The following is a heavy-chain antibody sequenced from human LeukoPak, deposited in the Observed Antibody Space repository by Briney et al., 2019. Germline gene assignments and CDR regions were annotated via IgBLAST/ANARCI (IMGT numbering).Heavy chain of an antibody. CDR3: ARGSSSMAASGTWIYYYYYMDV. D-gene: IGHD6-13*01. CDR1: GYTFISYD. J-gene: IGHJ6*03. Sequence: ASVKVSCKASGYTFISYDINWVRQATGQGLEWMGWISTHHGNTNYAQRFQGRVTMTTDTSTNTAYMELRSLRSDDTAVYYCARGSSSMAASGTWIYYYYYMDVWGKGTTVIVSS. V-gene: IGHV1-18*01. CDR2: ISTHHGNT.